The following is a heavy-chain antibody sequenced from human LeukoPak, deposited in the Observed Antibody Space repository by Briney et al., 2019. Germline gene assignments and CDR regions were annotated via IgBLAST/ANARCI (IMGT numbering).Heavy chain of an antibody. Sequence: SGGSLRLSCAASGFTFDDYAMHWVRQIPGMGLEWVSLIIWDGTSTYYADSVKGRFIISRDNSKNSLYLQMNSLRAEDTALYYCAKGGYSSSNDAFDMWGQGTRVTVSS. V-gene: IGHV3-43D*03. CDR3: AKGGYSSSNDAFDM. D-gene: IGHD3-22*01. CDR2: IIWDGTST. J-gene: IGHJ3*02. CDR1: GFTFDDYA.